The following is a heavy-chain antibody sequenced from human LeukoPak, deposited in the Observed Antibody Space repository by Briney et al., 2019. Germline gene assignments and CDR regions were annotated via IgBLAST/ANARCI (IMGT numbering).Heavy chain of an antibody. J-gene: IGHJ3*02. D-gene: IGHD3-22*01. CDR2: IYYSGNT. V-gene: IGHV4-59*01. Sequence: SETLSLTCTVSGGSISSYYWNLIRQSPGKGLEWIGYIYYSGNTNYNPSLKSRVTISVDTSKNQFSLKLSSVTAADTAVYYCASYDSSGSAFNIWGQGTMVTVSS. CDR3: ASYDSSGSAFNI. CDR1: GGSISSYY.